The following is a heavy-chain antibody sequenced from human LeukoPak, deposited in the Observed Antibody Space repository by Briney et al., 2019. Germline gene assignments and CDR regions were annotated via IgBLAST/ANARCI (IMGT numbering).Heavy chain of an antibody. CDR2: ISYDGSNK. V-gene: IGHV3-30-3*01. CDR1: GFTFSSYA. D-gene: IGHD5-24*01. J-gene: IGHJ4*02. Sequence: GRSLRLSCAASGFTFSSYAMHWVRQAPGKGLEWVAVISYDGSNKYYADSLKGRFTISRDNSKNTLYLQMNSLRAEDTAVYYCARGFFRRLEMATILSDYRGQGTLVTVSS. CDR3: ARGFFRRLEMATILSDY.